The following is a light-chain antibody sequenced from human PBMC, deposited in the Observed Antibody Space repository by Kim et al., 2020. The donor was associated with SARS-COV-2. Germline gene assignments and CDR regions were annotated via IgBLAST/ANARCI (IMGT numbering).Light chain of an antibody. Sequence: DVVMTQSPDSLAVSLGERATINCRSSQSVFDSSNNKNYLAWYQQKPGQPPKLLIYWTSTRESGVPDRFTGSGSGTDFALTISSLQAEDVAVYFCQQYYSSPLTFGGGTKWIS. CDR3: QQYYSSPLT. J-gene: IGKJ4*01. CDR1: QSVFDSSNNKNY. CDR2: WTS. V-gene: IGKV4-1*01.